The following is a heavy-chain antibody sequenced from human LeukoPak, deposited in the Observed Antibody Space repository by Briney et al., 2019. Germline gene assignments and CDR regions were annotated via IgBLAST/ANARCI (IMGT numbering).Heavy chain of an antibody. V-gene: IGHV3-23*01. CDR2: IGGSGGST. CDR1: GFTFSGYA. CDR3: AKGRYQLLAKFGAFDI. J-gene: IGHJ3*02. D-gene: IGHD2-2*01. Sequence: PGGSLRLSCAASGFTFSGYAMSWVRQAPGKGLEWVSAIGGSGGSTYYADSVKGRFTISRDNSKNTLYLQMNSLGAEDTAVYYCAKGRYQLLAKFGAFDIWGQGTMVTVSS.